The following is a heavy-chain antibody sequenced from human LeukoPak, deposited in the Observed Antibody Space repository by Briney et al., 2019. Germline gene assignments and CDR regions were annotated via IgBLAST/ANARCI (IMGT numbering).Heavy chain of an antibody. J-gene: IGHJ4*02. V-gene: IGHV3-30*02. CDR1: GFTFSTYA. CDR3: AAYSSTWSFDY. D-gene: IGHD6-13*01. Sequence: PGGSLRLSCAASGFTFSTYAMHWVRQAPGKGLEWVAFIRYDGSDKHYADSVKGRFTISRDNSKNALYLEMNSLRGEDTAVYYCAAYSSTWSFDYWGQGTLVTVSS. CDR2: IRYDGSDK.